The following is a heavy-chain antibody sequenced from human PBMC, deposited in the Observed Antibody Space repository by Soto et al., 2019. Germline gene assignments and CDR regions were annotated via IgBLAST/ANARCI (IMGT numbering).Heavy chain of an antibody. D-gene: IGHD6-6*01. J-gene: IGHJ5*02. CDR3: ARDRVEEQLVGNWFDP. Sequence: ASVKVSCKASGYTFTSYGISWVRQAPGQGLEWMGWISAYNGNTNYAQKLQGRVTMTTDTSTSTAYMELRSLRSDDTAVYYCARDRVEEQLVGNWFDPWGQGTLVTVSS. V-gene: IGHV1-18*01. CDR2: ISAYNGNT. CDR1: GYTFTSYG.